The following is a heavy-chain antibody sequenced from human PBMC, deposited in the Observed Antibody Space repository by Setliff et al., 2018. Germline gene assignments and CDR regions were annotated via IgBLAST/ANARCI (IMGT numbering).Heavy chain of an antibody. CDR1: GGSISSGGYY. Sequence: SETLSLTCTVSGGSISSGGYYWSWIRQHPGKGLEWIGYIYYSGSTYYNPSLKSRVTISVDTSKNQFSLKLSSVTAADTAVYYCASARPTRYYYDSSGYGRWNWFDPWGQGTLVTVSS. D-gene: IGHD3-22*01. CDR2: IYYSGST. CDR3: ASARPTRYYYDSSGYGRWNWFDP. J-gene: IGHJ5*02. V-gene: IGHV4-31*03.